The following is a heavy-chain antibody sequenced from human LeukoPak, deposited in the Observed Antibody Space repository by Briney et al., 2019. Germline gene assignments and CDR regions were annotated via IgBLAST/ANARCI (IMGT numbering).Heavy chain of an antibody. CDR2: IRSKANSYAT. J-gene: IGHJ4*02. D-gene: IGHD5-12*01. Sequence: PGGSLRLSCAASGFTFSSSAMHWVRQASGKGLEWVGRIRSKANSYATAYAASVKGRFTISRDDSKNTAYLQMNSLKTENTAVYYSTRHVGAGLRNDYWGQGTLVTVSS. V-gene: IGHV3-73*01. CDR1: GFTFSSSA. CDR3: TRHVGAGLRNDY.